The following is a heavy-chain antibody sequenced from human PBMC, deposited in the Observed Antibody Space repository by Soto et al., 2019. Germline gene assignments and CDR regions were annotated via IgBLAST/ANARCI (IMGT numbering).Heavy chain of an antibody. V-gene: IGHV3-23*01. CDR2: ISGGSDST. CDR3: AKGFWAVAGTRYFDY. Sequence: LSCAASGFTFSSYAMNWVRQAPGKGLEWVSVISGGSDSTYYADSVKGRFTISRDNSKNTLYLQMKTLRAEDTAVYYCAKGFWAVAGTRYFDYWGQGTLVTVSS. J-gene: IGHJ4*02. D-gene: IGHD6-19*01. CDR1: GFTFSSYA.